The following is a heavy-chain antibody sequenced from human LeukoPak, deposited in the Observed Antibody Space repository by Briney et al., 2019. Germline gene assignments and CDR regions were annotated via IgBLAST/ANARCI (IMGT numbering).Heavy chain of an antibody. V-gene: IGHV3-15*01. CDR1: GFTCSNAW. CDR3: TTRGTTVTTQFDY. D-gene: IGHD4-17*01. CDR2: IKSKSDGGTT. J-gene: IGHJ4*02. Sequence: PGGSLRRSCAASGFTCSNAWMSWVRQAPGKGLEWFGRIKSKSDGGTTDYAAPLKGRFTISRDDSKNTLYLQMNSMKAEDTAVYYCTTRGTTVTTQFDYWGQGTLVTVSS.